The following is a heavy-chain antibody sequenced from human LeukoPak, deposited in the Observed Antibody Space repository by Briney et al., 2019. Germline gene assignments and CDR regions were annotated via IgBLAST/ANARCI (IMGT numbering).Heavy chain of an antibody. CDR1: GFTFSSYI. D-gene: IGHD3-22*01. J-gene: IGHJ4*02. CDR3: ARCDYYYDSSGYYFDY. V-gene: IGHV3-21*01. Sequence: GGSLRLSCAASGFTFSSYIMNWVRQAPGKGLGWVSSISSSSSYIYYADSVKGRFTISRDNAKNSLYLQMNSLSAEATAVYYCARCDYYYDSSGYYFDYWGQGTLVTVSS. CDR2: ISSSSSYI.